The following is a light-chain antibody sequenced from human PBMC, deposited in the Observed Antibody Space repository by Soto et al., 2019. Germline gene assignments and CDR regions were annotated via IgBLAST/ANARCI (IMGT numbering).Light chain of an antibody. CDR2: DAS. CDR1: QSISTW. Sequence: DIQMTQSPSTLSASVGDRVTITCRSSQSISTWLAWYRQKPGKAPELLISDASSLEGGVPSRFSGSGSGTEFTLTISSLQSEDFAVYYCQQYNDWPRTFGQGTK. J-gene: IGKJ1*01. CDR3: QQYNDWPRT. V-gene: IGKV1-5*01.